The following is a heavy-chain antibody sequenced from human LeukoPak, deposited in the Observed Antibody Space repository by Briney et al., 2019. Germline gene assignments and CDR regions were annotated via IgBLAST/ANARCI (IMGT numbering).Heavy chain of an antibody. Sequence: SETLSLTCTVSGGSISSYYWSWIRQPPGKGLEWIGYIYYSGSTNYNPSLKSRVTISVDTSKNQFSLKLSSVTAADTAVYYCARDSKLKLRSFDIWGQGTMVTVSS. CDR3: ARDSKLKLRSFDI. J-gene: IGHJ3*02. V-gene: IGHV4-59*01. CDR1: GGSISSYY. CDR2: IYYSGST. D-gene: IGHD1-7*01.